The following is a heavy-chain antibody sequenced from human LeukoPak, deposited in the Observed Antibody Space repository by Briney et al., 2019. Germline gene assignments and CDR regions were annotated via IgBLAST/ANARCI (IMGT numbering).Heavy chain of an antibody. CDR3: ARGDTFYYYMDV. Sequence: ASVKVSCKASGYTFTGYYMHWVRQAPGQGREWMGWINPNSGGTNYAQKFQGRVTMTRDTSISTAYMELSRLRSDDTAVYYCARGDTFYYYMDVWGKGTTVTISS. J-gene: IGHJ6*03. V-gene: IGHV1-2*02. CDR2: INPNSGGT. CDR1: GYTFTGYY. D-gene: IGHD3-16*01.